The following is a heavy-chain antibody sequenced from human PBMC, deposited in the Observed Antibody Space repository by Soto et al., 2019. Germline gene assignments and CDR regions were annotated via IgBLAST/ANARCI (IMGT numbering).Heavy chain of an antibody. V-gene: IGHV3-23*01. CDR1: GFTFSSYA. D-gene: IGHD3-10*01. CDR2: ISGSGGST. CDR3: AKDQSITMVRGVIIASHYYYMDV. J-gene: IGHJ6*03. Sequence: EVQLLESGGGLVQPGGSLRLSCAASGFTFSSYAMSWVRQAPGKGLEWVSAISGSGGSTYYADSVKGRFTISRDNSKNTRYMQKNRLRAEETAVYYCAKDQSITMVRGVIIASHYYYMDVWGKGTPVTVSS.